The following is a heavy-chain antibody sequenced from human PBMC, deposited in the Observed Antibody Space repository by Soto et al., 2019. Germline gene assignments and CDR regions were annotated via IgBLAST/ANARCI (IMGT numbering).Heavy chain of an antibody. CDR1: GGSISGDH. Sequence: TLSLTCTVSGGSISGDHWKWIRQHPGQGLEWIAYVSSSGSTKYNPSLKSRVTISIDTTKNQFSLRLSSVTAADTAVYYCASGLYASRGYSEALDIWGQGTKVTVSS. J-gene: IGHJ3*02. CDR2: VSSSGST. V-gene: IGHV4-59*01. D-gene: IGHD3-22*01. CDR3: ASGLYASRGYSEALDI.